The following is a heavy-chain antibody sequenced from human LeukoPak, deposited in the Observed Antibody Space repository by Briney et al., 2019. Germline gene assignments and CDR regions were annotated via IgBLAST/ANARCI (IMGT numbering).Heavy chain of an antibody. CDR1: GGTFSSYA. D-gene: IGHD6-6*01. J-gene: IGHJ4*02. CDR2: IIPIFGTA. CDR3: ARSLPYSSSSEGFDY. Sequence: GASVKVSCKASGGTFSSYAISRVRQAPGQGLEWMGGIIPIFGTANYAQKFQGRVTITTDESTSTAYMELSSLRSEDTAVYYCARSLPYSSSSEGFDYWGQGTLVTVSS. V-gene: IGHV1-69*05.